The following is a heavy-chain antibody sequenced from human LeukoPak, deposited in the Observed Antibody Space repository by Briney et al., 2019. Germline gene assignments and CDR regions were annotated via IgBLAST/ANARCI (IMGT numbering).Heavy chain of an antibody. Sequence: SETLSLTCSVSGGSISRHYWTWIRQPPGKGLEWIGYTHFSGSTNYNPSLKSRATTSLDRAKNQISLTLTSVSAADTAVYFCARAKAAGSYDFWGQGTLLTVSS. V-gene: IGHV4-59*11. J-gene: IGHJ4*02. CDR1: GGSISRHY. CDR3: ARAKAAGSYDF. CDR2: THFSGST. D-gene: IGHD6-13*01.